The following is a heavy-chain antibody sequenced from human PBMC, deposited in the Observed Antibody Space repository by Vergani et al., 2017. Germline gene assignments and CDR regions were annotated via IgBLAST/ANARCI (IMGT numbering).Heavy chain of an antibody. V-gene: IGHV3-30*03. CDR3: ARAGGIGGMDV. J-gene: IGHJ6*02. Sequence: QVQLVESGGGVVQPGRSLRLSCAASGFTFSSYGMHWVRQAPGKGLEWVAVISYDGSNKYYVDSVKGRFTISRDNAKNSLYLQMNSLRAEDTAVYYCARAGGIGGMDVWGQGTTVTVSS. CDR1: GFTFSSYG. D-gene: IGHD1-26*01. CDR2: ISYDGSNK.